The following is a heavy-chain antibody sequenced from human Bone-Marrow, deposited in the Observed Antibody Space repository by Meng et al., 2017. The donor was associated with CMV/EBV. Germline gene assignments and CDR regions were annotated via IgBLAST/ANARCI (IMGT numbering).Heavy chain of an antibody. Sequence: GESLKISCVASGFPFRDYAMNWVRQAPGKGLEWVSSISSSSSYIYYADSVKGRFTISRDNAKNSLYLQMNSLRAEDTAVYYCARINGPFWSGSFQHWGQGTLVTVSS. CDR2: ISSSSSYI. CDR1: GFPFRDYA. D-gene: IGHD3-3*01. V-gene: IGHV3-21*01. J-gene: IGHJ1*01. CDR3: ARINGPFWSGSFQH.